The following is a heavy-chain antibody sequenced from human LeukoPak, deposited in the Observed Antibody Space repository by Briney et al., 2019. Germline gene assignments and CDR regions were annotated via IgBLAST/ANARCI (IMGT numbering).Heavy chain of an antibody. Sequence: SEALSLTCTVSGGSISSYYWSWIRQPAGKGLEWIGSIYYSGSTYYNPSLKSRVTISVDTSKNQFSLKLSSVTAADTAVYYCARQLSVAAAGYWGQGTLVTVSS. J-gene: IGHJ4*02. CDR1: GGSISSYY. CDR3: ARQLSVAAAGY. D-gene: IGHD6-13*01. CDR2: IYYSGST. V-gene: IGHV4-59*05.